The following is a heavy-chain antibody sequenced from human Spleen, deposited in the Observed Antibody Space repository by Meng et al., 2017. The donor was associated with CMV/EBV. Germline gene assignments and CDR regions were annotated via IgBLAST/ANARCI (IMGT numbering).Heavy chain of an antibody. Sequence: SVKVSCKASGYTFTSYDINWVRQAPGQGLEWMGGIIPIFGTANYAQKFQGRVTITTDESTSTAYMELSSLRSEDTAVYYCATNQLLHYYYYGMDVWGQGTTVTVSS. J-gene: IGHJ6*02. CDR1: GYTFTSYD. V-gene: IGHV1-69*05. D-gene: IGHD2-15*01. CDR2: IIPIFGTA. CDR3: ATNQLLHYYYYGMDV.